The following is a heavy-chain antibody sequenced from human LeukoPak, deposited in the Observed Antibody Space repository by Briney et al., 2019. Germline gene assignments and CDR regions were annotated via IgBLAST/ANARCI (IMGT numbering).Heavy chain of an antibody. V-gene: IGHV4-59*11. CDR3: ARLLSGMDV. Sequence: SETPSLTCTVSGGSISSHYWSWIRQPPGKGLEWIGYIYYSGSTSYNPSLKSRVTISVDTSKNQFSLKLSSVTAADTAVYYCARLLSGMDVWGKGTTVTVSS. CDR2: IYYSGST. J-gene: IGHJ6*03. CDR1: GGSISSHY. D-gene: IGHD2-8*02.